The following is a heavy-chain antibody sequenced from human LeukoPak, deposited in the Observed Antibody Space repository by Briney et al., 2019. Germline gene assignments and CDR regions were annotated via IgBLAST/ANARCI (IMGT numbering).Heavy chain of an antibody. Sequence: PSETLSLTCTVSGGSISSSSYYWGWIRQPPGKGLEWIGSIYYSGSTYYNPSLKSQVTISVDTSKNQFSLKLSSVTAAYTAMYYCASLKVYGDYTQRRDYFDYWGQGTLVTVSS. CDR1: GGSISSSSYY. D-gene: IGHD4-17*01. J-gene: IGHJ4*02. CDR2: IYYSGST. CDR3: ASLKVYGDYTQRRDYFDY. V-gene: IGHV4-39*01.